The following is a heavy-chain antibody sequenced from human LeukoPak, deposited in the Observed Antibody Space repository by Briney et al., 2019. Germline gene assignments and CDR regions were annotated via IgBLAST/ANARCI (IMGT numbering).Heavy chain of an antibody. CDR3: ARATRAARHFDY. V-gene: IGHV4-61*01. Sequence: SETLSLTCTVSGYSISSGYYWGWIRQPPGKGLEWLGYVYYTGSTEYNPSLRSRVTISLEMSKHQFSLNLTSVTAADTAVYYCARATRAARHFDYWGQGTLVTVSS. CDR1: GYSISSGYY. D-gene: IGHD6-6*01. CDR2: VYYTGST. J-gene: IGHJ4*02.